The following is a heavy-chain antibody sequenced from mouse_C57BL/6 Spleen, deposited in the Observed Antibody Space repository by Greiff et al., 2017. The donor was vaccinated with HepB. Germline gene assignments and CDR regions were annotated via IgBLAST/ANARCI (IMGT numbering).Heavy chain of an antibody. V-gene: IGHV5-4*01. CDR2: ISDGGSYT. D-gene: IGHD2-5*01. CDR3: ARGRAYYSNYYFDY. CDR1: GFTFSSYA. Sequence: VQLKESGGGLVKPGGSLKLSCAASGFTFSSYAMSWVRQTPEKRLEWVATISDGGSYTYYPDNVKGRFTISRDNAKNNLYLQMSHLKSEDTAMYYCARGRAYYSNYYFDYWGQGTTLTVSS. J-gene: IGHJ2*01.